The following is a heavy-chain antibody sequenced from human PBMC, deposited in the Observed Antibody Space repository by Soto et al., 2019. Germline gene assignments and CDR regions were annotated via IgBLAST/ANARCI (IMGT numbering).Heavy chain of an antibody. D-gene: IGHD6-19*01. J-gene: IGHJ1*01. CDR3: AGLGPGIAVAGNRGYFQH. CDR2: MNPNSGNT. CDR1: GYTFTSYD. Sequence: ASVKVSCKASGYTFTSYDINWVRQATGQGLEWMGWMNPNSGNTGYAQKFQGGVTMTRNTSISTAYMELSSLRSEDTAVYYCAGLGPGIAVAGNRGYFQHWGQGTLVTVSS. V-gene: IGHV1-8*01.